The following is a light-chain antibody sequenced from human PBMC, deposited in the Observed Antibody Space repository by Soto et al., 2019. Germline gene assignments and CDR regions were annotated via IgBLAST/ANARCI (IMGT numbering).Light chain of an antibody. Sequence: DIPMTQSPSTLSASVGDRVTITCRASQSISKWLAWYQQQPGKAPKLLIYDASSLQSGVPARFSGSGSGIEFTLTIISLQSDDFAPYFCQQYNSYSGWTFGQGTKVEIK. CDR2: DAS. CDR3: QQYNSYSGWT. CDR1: QSISKW. J-gene: IGKJ1*01. V-gene: IGKV1-5*01.